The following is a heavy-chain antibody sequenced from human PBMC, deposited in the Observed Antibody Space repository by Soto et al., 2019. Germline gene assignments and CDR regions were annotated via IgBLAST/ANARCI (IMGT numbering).Heavy chain of an antibody. CDR2: IVVGSGNT. J-gene: IGHJ6*02. CDR3: AVHYGSGSYYYYGMDV. CDR1: QLTFTSSA. D-gene: IGHD3-10*01. V-gene: IGHV1-58*01. Sequence: SVKVSFSASQLTFTSSAVQWVRQARGQRLEWIGWIVVGSGNTNYAQKFQERVTITRDMSTSTAYMELSSLRSEDTAVYYCAVHYGSGSYYYYGMDVWGQGTTVTVSS.